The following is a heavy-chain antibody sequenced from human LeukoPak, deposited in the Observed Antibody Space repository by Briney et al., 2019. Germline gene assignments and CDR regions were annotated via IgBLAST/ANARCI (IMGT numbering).Heavy chain of an antibody. CDR1: GFTFISYN. J-gene: IGHJ6*03. D-gene: IGHD3-3*02. V-gene: IGHV3-21*01. CDR3: AREKSFLEWLSTGRRDGYYMDV. CDR2: ISSSSSSYK. Sequence: GGSLRLSCAASGFTFISYNMNWVRQAPGKGLEWVSSISSSSSSYKYYADSVKGRFTVSRDNAKNSLYLQMNSLRAKDTAVYYCAREKSFLEWLSTGRRDGYYMDVWGKGTTVTVSS.